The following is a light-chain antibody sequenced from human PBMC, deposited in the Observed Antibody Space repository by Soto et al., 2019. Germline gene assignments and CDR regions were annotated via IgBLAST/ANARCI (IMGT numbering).Light chain of an antibody. J-gene: IGKJ5*01. CDR1: QSFRGL. Sequence: EVVLTHSXVXXSXXXXXXXXIXXRASQSFRGLLAWYQQKPGQAPRLLIYDAYNRATGIPPRFSGSGSGTDFTLTISSLEPEDSAVYYCQQRHMWPITFGQGTRLEIK. CDR3: QQRHMWPIT. V-gene: IGKV3-11*01. CDR2: DAY.